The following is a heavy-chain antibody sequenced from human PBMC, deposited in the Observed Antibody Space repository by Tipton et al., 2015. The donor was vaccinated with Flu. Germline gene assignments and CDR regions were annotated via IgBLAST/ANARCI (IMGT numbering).Heavy chain of an antibody. J-gene: IGHJ6*02. Sequence: QLVQSGAEVKKPGASVKVSCKASGYTFTSYGISWVRQAPGQGLEWMGWISAYNGNTNYAQKLQGRVTMTTDTSTSTAYMELRSLRSDDPAVYSCARGPTTSGDYVGYYYGVDVWGQGTTVTVSS. V-gene: IGHV1-18*01. CDR2: ISAYNGNT. CDR3: ARGPTTSGDYVGYYYGVDV. D-gene: IGHD4-17*01. CDR1: GYTFTSYG.